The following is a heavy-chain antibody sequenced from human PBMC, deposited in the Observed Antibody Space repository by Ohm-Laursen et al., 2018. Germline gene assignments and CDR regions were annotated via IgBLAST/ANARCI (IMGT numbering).Heavy chain of an antibody. CDR2: VSGSGYTK. CDR3: AREQFDYNVPLPRGGMDV. D-gene: IGHD4/OR15-4a*01. Sequence: SLRLSCAASGFTVSTNYMTWVRQAPGKGLEWVSHVSGSGYTKYYGDSVKGRFTISRDNAENSPYLQMNSLRADDTAVYYCAREQFDYNVPLPRGGMDVWGQGTTVTVSS. J-gene: IGHJ6*02. V-gene: IGHV3-11*04. CDR1: GFTVSTNY.